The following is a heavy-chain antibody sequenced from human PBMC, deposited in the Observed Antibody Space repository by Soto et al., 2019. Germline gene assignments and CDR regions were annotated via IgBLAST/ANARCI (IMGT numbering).Heavy chain of an antibody. CDR2: IYYSGST. D-gene: IGHD1-26*01. V-gene: IGHV4-39*01. J-gene: IGHJ4*02. Sequence: QLQLQESGPGLVKPSETLSLTCTVSGGSISSSSYYWGWIRQPPGKGLEWIGSIYYSGSTYYNPSLKSRVTISVDTSKNQFSLKLSSVTAADTAVYYCARHYSLYIEVGANFDYWGQGTLVTVSS. CDR3: ARHYSLYIEVGANFDY. CDR1: GGSISSSSYY.